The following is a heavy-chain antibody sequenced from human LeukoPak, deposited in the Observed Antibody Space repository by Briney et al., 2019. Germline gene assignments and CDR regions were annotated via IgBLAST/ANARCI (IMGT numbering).Heavy chain of an antibody. J-gene: IGHJ4*02. CDR2: INHSGST. CDR1: GGSFSGYY. Sequence: PSETLSLTCAVYGGSFSGYYWSWIRQPPGKGLEWIGEINHSGSTYYNPSLKSRVTISVDTSKNQFSLKLSSVTAADTAVYYCARAVAYGIDTGYFDYWGQGTLVTVSS. V-gene: IGHV4-34*01. D-gene: IGHD2-8*02. CDR3: ARAVAYGIDTGYFDY.